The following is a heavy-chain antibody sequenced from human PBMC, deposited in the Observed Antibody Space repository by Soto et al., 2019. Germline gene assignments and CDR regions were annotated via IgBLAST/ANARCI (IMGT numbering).Heavy chain of an antibody. CDR3: ARRFFHENQGVFDV. CDR1: GGSINSSNW. J-gene: IGHJ3*01. V-gene: IGHV4-4*02. D-gene: IGHD3-3*01. CDR2: IYQSGST. Sequence: SETLSLTCAVSGGSINSSNWWSWVRQSPGKGLEWMGEIYQSGSTKYNPSFRSRFTVSIDKSKSQFSLKLTSVTAADSAVYYCARRFFHENQGVFDVWDQGTKVTVSS.